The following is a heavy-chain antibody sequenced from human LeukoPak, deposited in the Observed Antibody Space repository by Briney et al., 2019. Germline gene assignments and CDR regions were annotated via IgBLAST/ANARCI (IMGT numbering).Heavy chain of an antibody. D-gene: IGHD6-6*01. Sequence: GGSLILSCAASGFTFSSYWMHWVRQGPGKGLVWVSRINSDGSSTSYADSVKGRFTISRDNAKNTLYLQMNSLRAEDTAVYYCARAAVGAQADYWGQGARVTVSS. CDR1: GFTFSSYW. V-gene: IGHV3-74*01. CDR2: INSDGSST. CDR3: ARAAVGAQADY. J-gene: IGHJ4*02.